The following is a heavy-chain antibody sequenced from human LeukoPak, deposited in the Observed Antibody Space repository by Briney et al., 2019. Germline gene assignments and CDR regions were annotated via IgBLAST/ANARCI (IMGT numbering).Heavy chain of an antibody. CDR1: GYSISSGYY. CDR3: ARRHPFDY. Sequence: SETLSLTCAVSGYSISSGYYWGWIRQPPGKGLEWIGSFYHTGSTYYNPSLKSRVTISVDTSKNQFSLKLSSVTAAGTAVYYCARRHPFDYWGQGTLVTVSS. J-gene: IGHJ4*02. CDR2: FYHTGST. V-gene: IGHV4-38-2*01.